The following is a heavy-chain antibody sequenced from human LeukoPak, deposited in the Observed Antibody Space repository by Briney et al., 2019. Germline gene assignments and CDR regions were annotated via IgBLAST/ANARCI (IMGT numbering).Heavy chain of an antibody. J-gene: IGHJ4*02. Sequence: GGSLRLSCAASGFTVSSNYMSWVRQAPGKGLEWVSVIYSGGSTYYADSVKGRFTISRHNSKNTLYLQMNSLRAEDAAVYYCARSDYGDWEGLYYFDYWGQGTLVTVSS. CDR1: GFTVSSNY. CDR2: IYSGGST. V-gene: IGHV3-53*04. CDR3: ARSDYGDWEGLYYFDY. D-gene: IGHD4-17*01.